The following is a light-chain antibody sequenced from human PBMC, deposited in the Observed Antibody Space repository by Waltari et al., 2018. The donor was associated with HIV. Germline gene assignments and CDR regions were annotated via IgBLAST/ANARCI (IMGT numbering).Light chain of an antibody. CDR3: LLSYAGPRPWV. CDR1: TGPVTSGHH. Sequence: QAVVTQEPSLTVSPGGTVTLTCGSSTGPVTSGHHPYWFQQRPGQAPRTLIYDTTNKHSWTPARSSGSLLGGKAALTLSGAQPEDEAEYYCLLSYAGPRPWVFGGGTKVTVL. V-gene: IGLV7-46*01. CDR2: DTT. J-gene: IGLJ3*02.